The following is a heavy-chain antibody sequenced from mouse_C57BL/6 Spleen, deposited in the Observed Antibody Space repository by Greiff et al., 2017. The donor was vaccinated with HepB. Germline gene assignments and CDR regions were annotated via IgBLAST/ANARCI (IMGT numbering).Heavy chain of an antibody. CDR1: GFTFSSYA. CDR3: TRDGTYYSSAWLAY. V-gene: IGHV5-9-1*02. Sequence: EVKLVESGEGLVKPGGSLKLSCAASGFTFSSYAMSWVRQTPEKRLEWVAYISSGGDYIYYADTVKGRFTISRDNARNTLYLQMSSLKSEDTAMYYCTRDGTYYSSAWLAYWGQGTLVTVSA. CDR2: ISSGGDYI. D-gene: IGHD2-5*01. J-gene: IGHJ3*01.